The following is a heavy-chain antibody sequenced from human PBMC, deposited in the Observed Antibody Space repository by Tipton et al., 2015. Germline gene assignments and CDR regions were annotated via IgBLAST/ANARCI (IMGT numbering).Heavy chain of an antibody. CDR1: GFTFSTYG. CDR3: GRSSGNYYGGNY. J-gene: IGHJ4*02. CDR2: IWSDGSHK. Sequence: SLRLSCAASGFTFSTYGMHWVRQAPGKGLEWVALIWSDGSHKYYADSVKGRFTISRDNAQNSVYLQMHSPIAGDTAVYYCGRSSGNYYGGNYWGQGTLVTVSS. V-gene: IGHV3-33*03. D-gene: IGHD1-26*01.